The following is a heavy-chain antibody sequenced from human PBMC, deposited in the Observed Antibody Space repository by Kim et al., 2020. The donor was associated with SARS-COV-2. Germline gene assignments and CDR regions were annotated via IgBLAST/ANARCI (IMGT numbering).Heavy chain of an antibody. V-gene: IGHV3-23*01. CDR3: AKDSLGSGTWGH. J-gene: IGHJ4*02. CDR2: ISGSGGST. D-gene: IGHD1-26*01. Sequence: GGSLRLSCAASGFTFSSNVMSWVRQAPGKGLEWVSTISGSGGSTYYADSVKGRFTISRDNSKNTLYLQMNSLRAEDTAVYYCAKDSLGSGTWGHWGQGTLVIVSS. CDR1: GFTFSSNV.